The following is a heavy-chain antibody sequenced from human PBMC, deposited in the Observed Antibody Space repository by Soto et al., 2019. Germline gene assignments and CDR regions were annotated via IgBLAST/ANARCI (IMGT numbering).Heavy chain of an antibody. CDR1: GGTFSTYA. J-gene: IGHJ5*02. CDR2: IIPLFGTA. V-gene: IGHV1-69*13. D-gene: IGHD6-13*01. Sequence: SVKVSCKASGGTFSTYAITWVRQAPGQGLEWMGGIIPLFGTAKYAQRFQGRVTITADESTSTAYMELSSLRFEDTAVYYCARVHLTSSWDYTWFDPWGQGTGVTVSS. CDR3: ARVHLTSSWDYTWFDP.